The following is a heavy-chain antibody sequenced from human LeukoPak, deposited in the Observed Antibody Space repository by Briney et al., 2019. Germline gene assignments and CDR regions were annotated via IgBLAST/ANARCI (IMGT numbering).Heavy chain of an antibody. CDR1: GFTFSSYS. CDR2: ISSSSSTI. J-gene: IGHJ4*02. CDR3: AKRNPGFDD. Sequence: GGSLRLSCAASGFTFSSYSMNWVRQAPGKGLEWVSYISSSSSTIYYADSVKGRFTISRDNAKNSLYLQMNSLRAEDTAVYYCAKRNPGFDDWGKGTPVTVAS. D-gene: IGHD1-14*01. V-gene: IGHV3-48*04.